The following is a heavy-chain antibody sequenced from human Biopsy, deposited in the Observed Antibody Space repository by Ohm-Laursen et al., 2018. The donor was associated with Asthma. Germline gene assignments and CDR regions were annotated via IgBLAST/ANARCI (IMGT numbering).Heavy chain of an antibody. Sequence: LSLTCTVSGDSISSGTYYMSWIRQAPGKGLEWVSYISSSGGTIYYADSVKGRFTISRDNAQNSLFLQMTSLGAEDTAVYYCASECTVATCPLAYWGQGALVTVSS. D-gene: IGHD2-8*02. J-gene: IGHJ4*02. CDR3: ASECTVATCPLAY. V-gene: IGHV3-11*01. CDR2: ISSSGGTI. CDR1: GDSISSGTYY.